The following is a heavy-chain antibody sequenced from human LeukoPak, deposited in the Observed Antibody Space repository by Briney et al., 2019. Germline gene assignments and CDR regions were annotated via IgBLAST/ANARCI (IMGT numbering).Heavy chain of an antibody. Sequence: GGSLRLSCSASGFTFSSYAMHWVRQAPGKGLEYVSAISSNGGSTYYAGSVKGRFTISRDNSKNTLYLQMSSLRAEDTAVYYCVNLGSGGGNYWGQGTLVTVSS. CDR3: VNLGSGGGNY. CDR1: GFTFSSYA. J-gene: IGHJ4*02. V-gene: IGHV3-64D*06. CDR2: ISSNGGST. D-gene: IGHD6-19*01.